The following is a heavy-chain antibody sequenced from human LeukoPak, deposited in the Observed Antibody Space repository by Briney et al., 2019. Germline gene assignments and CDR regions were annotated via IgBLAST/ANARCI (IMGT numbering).Heavy chain of an antibody. CDR1: GGSISNSGSY. J-gene: IGHJ4*02. CDR3: ARDRDYYDSSGYYYDY. CDR2: FHYSGST. D-gene: IGHD3-22*01. V-gene: IGHV4-39*07. Sequence: SETLSLTCNVSGGSISNSGSYWGWIRQPPGKGLEWIGSFHYSGSTYYNPSLKSRVTISVDTSKNQFSLKLSSVTAADTAVYYCARDRDYYDSSGYYYDYWGQGTLVTVSS.